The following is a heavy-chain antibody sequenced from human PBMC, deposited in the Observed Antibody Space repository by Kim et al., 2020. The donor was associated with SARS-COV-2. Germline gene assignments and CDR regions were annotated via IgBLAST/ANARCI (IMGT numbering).Heavy chain of an antibody. CDR3: ARSNIPTPTNGNWFDP. Sequence: SETLSLTCNVSGVSMSEAFYWNWIRQHPGKGLEWIGFVHYSGYSTYNPSLMSRVTMSVDRSKNQFSLKLTSVTAADTAVYYCARSNIPTPTNGNWFDPWGQGTPVTVS. D-gene: IGHD2-8*01. CDR2: VHYSGYS. CDR1: GVSMSEAFY. V-gene: IGHV4-31*03. J-gene: IGHJ5*02.